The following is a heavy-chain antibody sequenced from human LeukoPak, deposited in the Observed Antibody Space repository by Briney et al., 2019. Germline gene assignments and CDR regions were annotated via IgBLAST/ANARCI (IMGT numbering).Heavy chain of an antibody. CDR1: GASVSDGNYY. J-gene: IGHJ4*02. V-gene: IGHV4-61*01. Sequence: KPSETLSLTCSVSGASVSDGNYYWSWIRQPPGKGLEWIGYMFYSESTKYNPSLKSRVTISVDKSKNQFSLHMSSVTAADTAVYYCASISNSALGLPYFDHWGQGSLVTVSS. CDR2: MFYSEST. CDR3: ASISNSALGLPYFDH. D-gene: IGHD5-18*01.